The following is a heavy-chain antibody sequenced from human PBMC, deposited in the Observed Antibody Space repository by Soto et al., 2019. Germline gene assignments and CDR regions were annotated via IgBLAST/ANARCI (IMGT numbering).Heavy chain of an antibody. CDR1: AFTFSRYA. CDR3: AKDFLYSNSWYPLDC. V-gene: IGHV3-23*01. CDR2: ISGSGGGT. J-gene: IGHJ4*03. D-gene: IGHD6-13*01. Sequence: GGSLRLSCAASAFTFSRYAMSWVRQAPGKGLEWVSAISGSGGGTYYADSVKGRFTISRDNSKNTLYLQMNSLRGEDTAVYYCAKDFLYSNSWYPLDCWGPGILVTVSS.